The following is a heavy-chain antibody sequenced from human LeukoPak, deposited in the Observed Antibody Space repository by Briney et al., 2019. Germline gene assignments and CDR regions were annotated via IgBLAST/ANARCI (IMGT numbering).Heavy chain of an antibody. CDR3: ARVGSRYCSGANCYDGF. Sequence: PGGSLRLSCTASGFTFGGYGMHWVRQAPGKGLEWVAFISYDGNNQYYADSVKGRFTISRDNSKNTLYLQMNNLRAEDTAIYYCARVGSRYCSGANCYDGFWGQGTLVSVSS. CDR2: ISYDGNNQ. D-gene: IGHD2-15*01. J-gene: IGHJ4*02. V-gene: IGHV3-30*19. CDR1: GFTFGGYG.